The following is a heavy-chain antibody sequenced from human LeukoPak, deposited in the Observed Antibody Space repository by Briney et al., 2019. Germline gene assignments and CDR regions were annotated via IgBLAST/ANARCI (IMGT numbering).Heavy chain of an antibody. V-gene: IGHV3-21*01. CDR3: AKGRGTMLNNWFDP. CDR1: GFTFSSYS. CDR2: ISSSSSYI. D-gene: IGHD2-2*01. Sequence: PGGSLRLSCAASGFTFSSYSMNWVRQAPGKGLEWVSSISSSSSYIYYADSVKGRFTISRDNSKNTLYLQMNSLRAEDTAVYYCAKGRGTMLNNWFDPWGQRTLVTVSS. J-gene: IGHJ5*02.